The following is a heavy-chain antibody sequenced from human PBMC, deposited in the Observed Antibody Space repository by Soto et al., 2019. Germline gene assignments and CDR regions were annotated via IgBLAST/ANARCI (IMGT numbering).Heavy chain of an antibody. V-gene: IGHV4-59*08. Sequence: SETLSLTCTVSGGSISSDYWSWIRQPPGKGLEWIGYIYYSGSANYSPSLKSRVTISLDTSKIQFSLKLRSVTAADTAVYYCARTRFYYDSGGYENWFDPWGQGTLVTVSS. J-gene: IGHJ5*02. CDR1: GGSISSDY. D-gene: IGHD3-22*01. CDR2: IYYSGSA. CDR3: ARTRFYYDSGGYENWFDP.